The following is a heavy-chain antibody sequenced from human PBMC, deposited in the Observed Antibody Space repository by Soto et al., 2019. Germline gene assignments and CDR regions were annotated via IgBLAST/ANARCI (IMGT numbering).Heavy chain of an antibody. CDR1: GYTFTSYG. V-gene: IGHV1-18*01. CDR3: ARDSELRFLEWLSQNGNYFFDY. CDR2: ISAYNGNT. D-gene: IGHD3-3*01. J-gene: IGHJ4*02. Sequence: GASVKVSCKASGYTFTSYGISWVRQAPGQGLEWMGWISAYNGNTNYAQKLQGRVTMTTDTSTSTAYMELRSLRSDDTAVYYCARDSELRFLEWLSQNGNYFFDYWGQGTLVTVSS.